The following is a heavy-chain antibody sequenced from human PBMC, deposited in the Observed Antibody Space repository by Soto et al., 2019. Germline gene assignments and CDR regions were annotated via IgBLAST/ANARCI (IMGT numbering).Heavy chain of an antibody. D-gene: IGHD6-19*01. CDR2: ISYHGIDE. V-gene: IGHV3-30-3*01. Sequence: QVQLEESGGGVVQPGRSLRLSCAASGFTFKNYAMHWVRQSPGKGLEWVAAISYHGIDEYYADSVKGRFFISRDNSNNMLFLQINSLTAEDTAVYYCAGVKTEFSVWYQEYFYRWGQGTLLTVSS. CDR1: GFTFKNYA. CDR3: AGVKTEFSVWYQEYFYR. J-gene: IGHJ1*01.